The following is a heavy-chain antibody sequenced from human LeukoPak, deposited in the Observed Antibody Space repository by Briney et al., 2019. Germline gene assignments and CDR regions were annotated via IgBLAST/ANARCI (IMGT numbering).Heavy chain of an antibody. CDR2: FDPEDGET. V-gene: IGHV1-24*01. CDR1: GYTLTELS. Sequence: ASVKVSCKVSGYTLTELSMHWVRQAPGKGLEWMGGFDPEDGETIYAQKFQGRVTMTEDTSTDTAYMELSSLRSEDTAVYYCATEILRRYFDWLPPTDWGQGTLVTVSS. J-gene: IGHJ4*02. CDR3: ATEILRRYFDWLPPTD. D-gene: IGHD3-9*01.